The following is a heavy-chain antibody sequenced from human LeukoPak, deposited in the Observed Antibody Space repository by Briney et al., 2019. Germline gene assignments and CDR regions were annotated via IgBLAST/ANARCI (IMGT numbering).Heavy chain of an antibody. V-gene: IGHV4-39*01. CDR1: GGPISSNDYY. D-gene: IGHD1-26*01. J-gene: IGHJ4*02. CDR3: ARQPLVGHTTEKVY. CDR2: IYCSGNT. Sequence: SETLSLTCTVSGGPISSNDYYWGWIRQPPGKGLEWIGSIYCSGNTYQNPSLKSRVTISVDTSKNQFSLRLSSVTAADTAVYYRARQPLVGHTTEKVYWGQGTLVSVSS.